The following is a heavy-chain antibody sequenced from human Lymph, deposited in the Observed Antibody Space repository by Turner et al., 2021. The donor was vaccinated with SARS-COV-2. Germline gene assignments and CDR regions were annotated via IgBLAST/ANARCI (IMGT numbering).Heavy chain of an antibody. V-gene: IGHV3-23*01. D-gene: IGHD3-22*01. CDR3: AKGVRGAMIVVVIPYFDY. Sequence: EVQLLESGGGLVQPRGSLRLSCAASGFTFSSYAMSWVRQAPGKGLEWVSAISGSGGDTYYADSVKGRFTISRDNSKNTLYLQMNSLRAEDTAVYYCAKGVRGAMIVVVIPYFDYWGQGTLVTVSS. CDR2: ISGSGGDT. J-gene: IGHJ4*02. CDR1: GFTFSSYA.